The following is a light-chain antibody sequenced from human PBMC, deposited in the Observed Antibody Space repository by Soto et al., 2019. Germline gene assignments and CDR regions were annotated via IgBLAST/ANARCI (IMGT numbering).Light chain of an antibody. CDR1: QSVNPIY. V-gene: IGKV3-20*01. J-gene: IGKJ2*01. Sequence: EIVLTQSPGTLSLSPGERVTLSCRASQSVNPIYLAWYQQKPGQAPRLLIYGVSNRATGVPDRFSGSGSGTDFTLTISRLEPEDFAVYYCQQYGSSLYTFGQGTKLEI. CDR3: QQYGSSLYT. CDR2: GVS.